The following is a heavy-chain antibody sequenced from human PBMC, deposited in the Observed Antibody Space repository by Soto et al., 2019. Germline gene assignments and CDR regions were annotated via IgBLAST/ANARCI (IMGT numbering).Heavy chain of an antibody. CDR1: GFIFSNHG. J-gene: IGHJ4*02. Sequence: QVQLVESGGGVVQPGRCLRLSCVGSGFIFSNHGMHWVRQTPGKGLEWVAFMSYDGSDTFYADSVKGRFTISRHNSNNTLFLHMSNLRAEDTAMYYCTIVRVADSALDNWGQGTLVTVSS. CDR3: TIVRVADSALDN. V-gene: IGHV3-30*03. D-gene: IGHD3-10*01. CDR2: MSYDGSDT.